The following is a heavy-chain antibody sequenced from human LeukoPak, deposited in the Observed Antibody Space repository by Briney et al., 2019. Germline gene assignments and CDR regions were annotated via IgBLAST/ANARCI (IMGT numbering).Heavy chain of an antibody. V-gene: IGHV3-11*01. CDR1: GFTFSDYY. J-gene: IGHJ6*02. Sequence: GGSLRLSCAASGFTFSDYYMSWIRQAPGKGLEWVSYISSSGSTIYYADSVKGRFTISRDNAKNSLYLQMNSLRAVDTAVYYCARDASAQYFDWSWLDYYYYGMDVWGQGTTVTVSS. D-gene: IGHD3-9*01. CDR3: ARDASAQYFDWSWLDYYYYGMDV. CDR2: ISSSGSTI.